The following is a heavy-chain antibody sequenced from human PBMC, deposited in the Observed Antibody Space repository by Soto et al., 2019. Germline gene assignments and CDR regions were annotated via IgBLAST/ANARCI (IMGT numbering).Heavy chain of an antibody. V-gene: IGHV4-34*01. J-gene: IGHJ6*02. CDR2: VNHGGTS. D-gene: IGHD3-10*01. Sequence: PSETLSLTCAVHGGSFSGYYWDWIRQPPGKGLEWIGEVNHGGTSNYNPSLKSRAIISVDTSKNQFSLKLTSVTAEDTALYFCGSSSFLRPGDLFHGLDVWGQGTTVTVSS. CDR3: GSSSFLRPGDLFHGLDV. CDR1: GGSFSGYY.